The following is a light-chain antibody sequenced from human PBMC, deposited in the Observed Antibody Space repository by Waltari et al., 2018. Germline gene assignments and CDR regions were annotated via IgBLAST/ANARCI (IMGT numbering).Light chain of an antibody. CDR2: WAS. V-gene: IGKV4-1*01. CDR1: QSVLYSPNNKNY. Sequence: DIVMTQSPDSLAVSLGERATINCKSSQSVLYSPNNKNYLAWFQQKPGQPPKLLIYWASTRESGVPDRFSGSGSGTDFTLTISSLQAEDVAVYYCQQYYGPPYTFGQGTTLEIK. J-gene: IGKJ2*01. CDR3: QQYYGPPYT.